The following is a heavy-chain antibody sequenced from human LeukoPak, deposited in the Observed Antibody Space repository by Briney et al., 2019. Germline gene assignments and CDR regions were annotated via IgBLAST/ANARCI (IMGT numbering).Heavy chain of an antibody. CDR2: ISSSGSSV. D-gene: IGHD2-15*01. J-gene: IGHJ4*02. CDR3: ARGPKLTADLEN. CDR1: GFTFSSYE. V-gene: IGHV3-48*03. Sequence: SGGSLRLSCAASGFTFSSYEMNWVRQAPGKGLEWVSYISSSGSSVYYADSLKGRFTFSRDNAKNSLNLRMTSLIAEDTAVYYCARGPKLTADLENWGQEAQVTVSS.